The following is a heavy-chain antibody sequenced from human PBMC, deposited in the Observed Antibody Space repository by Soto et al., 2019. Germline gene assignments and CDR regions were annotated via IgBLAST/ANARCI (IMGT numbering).Heavy chain of an antibody. J-gene: IGHJ6*03. CDR3: ARQVSNCSGGSCYSENYYYYMDV. Sequence: PSETLSLTCTVSGGSISSSSYYWGWIRQPPGKGLERIGSIYYSGSTYYNPSLKSRVTISVDTSKNQFSLKLSSVTAADTAVYYCARQVSNCSGGSCYSENYYYYMDVWGKGTTVTVPS. CDR1: GGSISSSSYY. CDR2: IYYSGST. D-gene: IGHD2-15*01. V-gene: IGHV4-39*01.